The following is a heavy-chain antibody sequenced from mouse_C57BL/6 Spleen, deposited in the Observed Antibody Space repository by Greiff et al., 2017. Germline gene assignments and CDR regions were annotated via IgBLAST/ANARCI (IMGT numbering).Heavy chain of an antibody. Sequence: VQLQQSGAELARPGASVKLSCKASGYTFTSYGISWVKQRTGQGLEWIGEIYPRSGTTYYNEKFKGKATLTADKSSSTAYMELRSLTSEDSAVYFCARDYYGSSYDYYAMDYWGQGTSVTVSS. J-gene: IGHJ4*01. CDR2: IYPRSGTT. V-gene: IGHV1-81*01. CDR3: ARDYYGSSYDYYAMDY. CDR1: GYTFTSYG. D-gene: IGHD1-1*01.